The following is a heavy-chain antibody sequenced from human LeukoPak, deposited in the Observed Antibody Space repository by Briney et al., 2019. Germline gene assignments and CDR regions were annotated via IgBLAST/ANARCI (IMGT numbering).Heavy chain of an antibody. J-gene: IGHJ4*02. CDR1: GFRFSNYW. D-gene: IGHD3-16*01. Sequence: GGSLRLSCAAAGFRFSNYWMTWVRQAPEKGLEWLARIKTDGSETYYVDSVKGRFTISRDNAKSSLYLQMNSLRVEDTAVYYCARDSLGGDYWGQGTLVTVSS. V-gene: IGHV3-7*01. CDR3: ARDSLGGDY. CDR2: IKTDGSET.